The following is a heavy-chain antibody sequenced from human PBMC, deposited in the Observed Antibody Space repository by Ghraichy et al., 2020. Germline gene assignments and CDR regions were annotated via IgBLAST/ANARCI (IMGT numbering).Heavy chain of an antibody. J-gene: IGHJ4*02. CDR1: GFTFSSYA. V-gene: IGHV3-23*01. Sequence: GGSLRLSCAASGFTFSSYAMSWVRQAPGKGLEWVSAISGSGGSTYYADSVKGRFTISRDNSKNTLYLQMNSLRAEDTAVYYCAKDGGQWLVTYPDYWGQGTLVTVSS. CDR3: AKDGGQWLVTYPDY. D-gene: IGHD6-19*01. CDR2: ISGSGGST.